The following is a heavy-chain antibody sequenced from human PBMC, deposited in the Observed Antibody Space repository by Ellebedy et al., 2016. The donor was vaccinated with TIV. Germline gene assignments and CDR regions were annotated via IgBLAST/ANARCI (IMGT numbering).Heavy chain of an antibody. D-gene: IGHD6-13*01. Sequence: SETLSLTCTVSGGSVSSYYWSWIRQPPGKGLEWIGYIYYSGSTNYNPSLKSRVTISVDTSKNQFSLKLSSVTAADTAVYYCARSGVAAAVLKEYFQHWGQGTLVTVSS. CDR2: IYYSGST. CDR1: GGSVSSYY. CDR3: ARSGVAAAVLKEYFQH. V-gene: IGHV4-59*02. J-gene: IGHJ1*01.